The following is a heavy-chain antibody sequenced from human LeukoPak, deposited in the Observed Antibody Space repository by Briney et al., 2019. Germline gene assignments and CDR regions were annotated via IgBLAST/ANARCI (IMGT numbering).Heavy chain of an antibody. CDR3: ASILLWYVYDY. D-gene: IGHD3-10*01. CDR2: ISDSGGST. CDR1: GFYFANYA. V-gene: IGHV3-23*01. Sequence: PGGSLRLSCAASGFYFANYAMSWVRQAPGKGLEWVSAISDSGGSTYYTDSVKGRFTISRDNSKNTLYLQMNSLRAEDTAVYYCASILLWYVYDYWGQGTLVTVSS. J-gene: IGHJ4*02.